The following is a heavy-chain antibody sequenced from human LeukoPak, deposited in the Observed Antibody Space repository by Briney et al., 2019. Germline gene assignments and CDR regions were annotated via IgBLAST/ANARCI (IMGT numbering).Heavy chain of an antibody. J-gene: IGHJ4*02. Sequence: ASVKVSCKVSGNTLTELSTHWVRQAPGKGLEYMGGFDPGEGRVIYAQKFQGRVTMTEDTSTDTAYLELSSLRSEDTAVYYCATGDEWQLLDYWGQGTLVTVSS. CDR1: GNTLTELS. V-gene: IGHV1-24*01. CDR2: FDPGEGRV. D-gene: IGHD1-26*01. CDR3: ATGDEWQLLDY.